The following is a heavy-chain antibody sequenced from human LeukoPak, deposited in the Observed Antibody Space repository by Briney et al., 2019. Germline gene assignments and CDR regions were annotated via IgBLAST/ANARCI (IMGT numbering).Heavy chain of an antibody. CDR1: GFTFSSYA. J-gene: IGHJ4*02. D-gene: IGHD1-1*01. V-gene: IGHV3-23*01. CDR3: AKDYPENDKGDY. CDR2: ITDSGGST. Sequence: GGSLRLSCAASGFTFSSYAMSWVRQAPGKGLEWVSAITDSGGSTYYVDSVKGRFTISRDNSKNTLYLQMNSLRAEDTAVYYCAKDYPENDKGDYGGQGTLVTVSS.